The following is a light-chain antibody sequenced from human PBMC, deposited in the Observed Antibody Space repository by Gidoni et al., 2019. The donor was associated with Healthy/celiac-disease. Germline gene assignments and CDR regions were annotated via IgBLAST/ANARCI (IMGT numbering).Light chain of an antibody. CDR1: SLRSYY. CDR3: NSRDSSGKV. V-gene: IGLV3-19*01. Sequence: SSELTQDPDVSGALGQTVRITCPGDSLRSYYASWYQQKPGQAPVLVIYGKNNRPSGIPDRFSGSSSGNTASLTITGAQAEDEADYYCNSRDSSGKVFGGGTKLTVL. J-gene: IGLJ2*01. CDR2: GKN.